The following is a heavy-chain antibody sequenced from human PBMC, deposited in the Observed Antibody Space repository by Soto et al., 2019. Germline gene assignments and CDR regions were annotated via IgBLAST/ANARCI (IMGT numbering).Heavy chain of an antibody. CDR3: ASPRIVVVTATLREDDAFDI. CDR1: GGTFSSYA. Sequence: ASVKVSCKASGGTFSSYAISWVRQAPGQGLEWMGGIIPIFGTANYAQKFQGRVTITADESTSTAYMELSSLRSEDTAVYYCASPRIVVVTATLREDDAFDIWGQGTMVT. CDR2: IIPIFGTA. J-gene: IGHJ3*02. V-gene: IGHV1-69*13. D-gene: IGHD2-21*02.